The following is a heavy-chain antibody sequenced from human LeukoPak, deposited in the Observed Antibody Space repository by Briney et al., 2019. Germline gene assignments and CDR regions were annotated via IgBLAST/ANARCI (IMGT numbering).Heavy chain of an antibody. J-gene: IGHJ4*02. CDR3: ARRRDTSSYYTYYFDY. CDR2: INPNSGGT. Sequence: ASVKVSCKASGYTFTAYYIHWVRQAPGQGLEWMGWINPNSGGTNYAQKFQGRVTMTSDTSISTAYMELSRLRSDDTAVYFCARRRDTSSYYTYYFDYWGQGTLVTVSS. D-gene: IGHD3-22*01. CDR1: GYTFTAYY. V-gene: IGHV1-2*02.